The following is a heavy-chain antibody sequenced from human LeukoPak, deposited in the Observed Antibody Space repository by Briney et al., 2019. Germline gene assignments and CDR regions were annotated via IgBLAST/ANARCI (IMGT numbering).Heavy chain of an antibody. CDR1: GGTFSSYA. CDR3: ARDLNPYYDGSGDFDY. CDR2: ITPIFGTA. Sequence: GASVKLSCKASGGTFSSYAISWVRLAPGQGLEWMGRITPIFGTANYAQKFQGRVTITTDESTSTAYMELSSLRSEDTAVYYCARDLNPYYDGSGDFDYWGQGTLVTVSS. V-gene: IGHV1-69*05. J-gene: IGHJ4*02. D-gene: IGHD3-10*01.